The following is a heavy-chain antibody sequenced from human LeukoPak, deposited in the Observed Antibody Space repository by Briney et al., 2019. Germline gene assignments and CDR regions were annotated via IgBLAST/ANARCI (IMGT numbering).Heavy chain of an antibody. Sequence: SETLSLTCTVSGGSISRYYWSWIRQPAGKGLEWIGRIYTSGSTNYNPSLKSRVTMSVATSKNQFSLKLSSVTAADTAVYYCARPYYDSSGYYLDAFDIWGQGTMVTVSS. J-gene: IGHJ3*02. CDR2: IYTSGST. CDR3: ARPYYDSSGYYLDAFDI. D-gene: IGHD3-22*01. V-gene: IGHV4-4*07. CDR1: GGSISRYY.